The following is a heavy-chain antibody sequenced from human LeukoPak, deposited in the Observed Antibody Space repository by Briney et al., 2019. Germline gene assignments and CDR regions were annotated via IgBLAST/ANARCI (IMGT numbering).Heavy chain of an antibody. D-gene: IGHD2-15*01. V-gene: IGHV4-39*01. CDR2: IYYSGST. CDR3: ARHALYCSGGSCTPRRWFDS. CDR1: GGSISSSSYY. J-gene: IGHJ5*01. Sequence: SETLSLTCTVSGGSISSSSYYWGWIRQPPGKGLEWIGSIYYSGSTYYNPSLKSRVAISVDTSKNQFSLKLSSVTAADTAVYYCARHALYCSGGSCTPRRWFDSWGQGTLVTVSS.